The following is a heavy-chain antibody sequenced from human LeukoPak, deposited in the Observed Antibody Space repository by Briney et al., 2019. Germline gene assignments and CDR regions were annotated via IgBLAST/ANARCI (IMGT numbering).Heavy chain of an antibody. J-gene: IGHJ3*02. V-gene: IGHV3-23*01. D-gene: IGHD1-26*01. CDR3: AKGAPIVGGPGDAFDI. CDR2: ISGSGGST. CDR1: GFTFSSYA. Sequence: PGGSLRLPCAASGFTFSSYAMSWVRQAPGKGLEWVSAISGSGGSTYYADSVKGRFTITRDNSKNTLYLQMNSLRAEDTAVYYCAKGAPIVGGPGDAFDIWGQGTMVTVSS.